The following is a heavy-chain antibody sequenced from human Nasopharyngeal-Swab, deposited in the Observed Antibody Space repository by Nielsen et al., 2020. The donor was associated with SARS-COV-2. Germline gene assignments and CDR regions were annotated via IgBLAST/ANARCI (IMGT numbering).Heavy chain of an antibody. CDR2: IYYSGST. J-gene: IGHJ4*02. V-gene: IGHV4-61*08. CDR1: GGSISSSAYY. D-gene: IGHD3-22*01. CDR3: ARGVAGVSMIVVVLTGGSYHFDY. Sequence: SETLSLTCTVSGGSISSSAYYWSWIRQPPGKGLEWIGYIYYSGSTNYNPSLKSRVTISLDTSKNQFSLKLSSVTAADTAVYYCARGVAGVSMIVVVLTGGSYHFDYWGQGTLVTVSS.